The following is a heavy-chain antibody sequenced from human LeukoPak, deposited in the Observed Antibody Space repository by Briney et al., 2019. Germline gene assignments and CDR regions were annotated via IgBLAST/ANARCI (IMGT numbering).Heavy chain of an antibody. CDR1: GFTFSSYS. D-gene: IGHD3-22*01. CDR2: ISSSSSTI. Sequence: GGSVRLSCEGTGFTFSSYSMNWVRQAAGKGLEWVSYISSSSSTIYYADSVKGRFTISRDNAKNSLYLQMNSLRDEDTAVYYCARDGYYYDSSGYYNYAFDIWGQGTMVTVSS. V-gene: IGHV3-48*02. CDR3: ARDGYYYDSSGYYNYAFDI. J-gene: IGHJ3*02.